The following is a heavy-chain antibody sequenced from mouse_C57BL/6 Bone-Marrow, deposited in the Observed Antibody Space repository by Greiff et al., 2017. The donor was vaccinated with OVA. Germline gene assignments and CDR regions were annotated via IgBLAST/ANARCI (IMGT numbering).Heavy chain of an antibody. Sequence: VQLQQPGAELVKPGASVKLSCKASGYTFTSYWMHWVKQRPGQGLEWIGLIHPNSGSTNYNEKFKSKATLTVDKSSSTAYMQLSSLTSEDSAVYYCARRGYGNPWFAYWGQGTLVTVSA. CDR3: ARRGYGNPWFAY. J-gene: IGHJ3*01. D-gene: IGHD2-1*01. CDR2: IHPNSGST. CDR1: GYTFTSYW. V-gene: IGHV1-64*01.